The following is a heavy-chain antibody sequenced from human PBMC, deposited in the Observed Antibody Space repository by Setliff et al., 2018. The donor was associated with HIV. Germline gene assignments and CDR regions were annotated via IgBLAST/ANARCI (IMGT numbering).Heavy chain of an antibody. D-gene: IGHD5-12*01. CDR1: GGSIGSNTYY. CDR2: IFYTGNT. V-gene: IGHV4-39*07. CDR3: ARDPGWAKPEYFHH. J-gene: IGHJ1*01. Sequence: PSETLSLTCTVSGGSIGSNTYYWGWIRQSPGKGLEWIGSIFYTGNTYYNPSLKSRVSISVDTSKNQFSLKLTSLTPADTAVYYCARDPGWAKPEYFHHWGQGTLVTVSS.